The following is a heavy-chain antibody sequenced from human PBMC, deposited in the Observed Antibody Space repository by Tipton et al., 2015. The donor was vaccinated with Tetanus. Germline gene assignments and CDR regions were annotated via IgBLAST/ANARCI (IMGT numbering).Heavy chain of an antibody. CDR3: ARVGIRALRYSYGYWLSWFDP. CDR1: GYTFISYG. D-gene: IGHD5-18*01. Sequence: QSGAEVKKPGASVKVSCKASGYTFISYGISWVRQAPGQGLEWMGWISAYNGNTNYAQKLQGRVTMTTDTSTSTAYMELRSLRSDDTAVYYCARVGIRALRYSYGYWLSWFDPWGQGTLVTVSS. J-gene: IGHJ5*02. CDR2: ISAYNGNT. V-gene: IGHV1-18*01.